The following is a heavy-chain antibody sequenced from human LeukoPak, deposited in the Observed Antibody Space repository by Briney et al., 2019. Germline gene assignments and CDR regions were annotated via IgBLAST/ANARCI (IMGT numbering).Heavy chain of an antibody. CDR1: GFTFSSYA. J-gene: IGHJ5*02. D-gene: IGHD3-10*01. Sequence: GGSLRLSCAASGFTFSSYAMHWVRQAPGKGLEWVAVISYDGSNKYYADSVKGRFTISRDNSKNTLYLQMNSLRAEDTAVYYCACQGLSVFNWFDPWGQGTLVTVSS. CDR2: ISYDGSNK. V-gene: IGHV3-30*04. CDR3: ACQGLSVFNWFDP.